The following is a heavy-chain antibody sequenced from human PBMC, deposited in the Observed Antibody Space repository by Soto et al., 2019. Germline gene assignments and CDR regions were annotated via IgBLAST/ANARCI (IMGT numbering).Heavy chain of an antibody. J-gene: IGHJ4*02. CDR1: GFVFPNFW. D-gene: IGHD6-13*01. CDR3: AKDSWYFDS. V-gene: IGHV3-74*01. CDR2: IDTSGHST. Sequence: GVSLRLSCEASGFVFPNFWMHWVRHVPGKGLVWVARIDTSGHSTNYAESVKGRFTISRDNAKNTVSLQMNSLRVEDTGVYYCAKDSWYFDSWSQGAPVTLSS.